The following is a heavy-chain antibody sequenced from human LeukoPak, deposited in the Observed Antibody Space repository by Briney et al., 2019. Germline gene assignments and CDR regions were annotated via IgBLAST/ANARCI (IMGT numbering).Heavy chain of an antibody. CDR1: GGSISSYY. J-gene: IGHJ3*02. CDR3: HIYDSSGYSAFDI. V-gene: IGHV4-59*12. D-gene: IGHD3-22*01. Sequence: SETLSLTCTVPGGSISSYYWSLIRQPPCHGLSWIGYIYYSGSTNYNPSLKSRVTISVDTSKNQFSLKLSSVTAADTAVYYCHIYDSSGYSAFDIWGQGTMVTVSS. CDR2: IYYSGST.